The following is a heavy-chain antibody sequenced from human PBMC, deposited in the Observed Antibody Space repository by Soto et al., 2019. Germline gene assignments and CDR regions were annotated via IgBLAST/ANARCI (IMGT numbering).Heavy chain of an antibody. D-gene: IGHD2-2*01. CDR2: IIPTLGIA. Sequence: SVKVSCKASGYTFTRYGISWVRQAPGQGLEWMGRIIPTLGIANYAQKFQGRVTITADKSTSTAYMELSSLRSEDTAVYYCARDSTYCSSTSCYDHYWGQGTLVTVSS. J-gene: IGHJ4*02. V-gene: IGHV1-69*04. CDR1: GYTFTRYG. CDR3: ARDSTYCSSTSCYDHY.